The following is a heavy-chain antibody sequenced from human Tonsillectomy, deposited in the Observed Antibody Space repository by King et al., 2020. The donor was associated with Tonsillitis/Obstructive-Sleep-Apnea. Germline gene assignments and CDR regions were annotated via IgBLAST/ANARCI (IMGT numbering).Heavy chain of an antibody. CDR1: GGSISSYY. D-gene: IGHD4-11*01. V-gene: IGHV4-59*01. Sequence: VQLQESGPGLVKPSETLSLTCTVSGGSISSYYWSWIRQPPGKGLEWIGYIYYSGSTNYNPSLKIRVTISVDTSKNQFSLKLSPVTAADTAVYYCARIFSSYSNYYYYYYYMDVWGKGTTVTVSS. CDR3: ARIFSSYSNYYYYYYYMDV. J-gene: IGHJ6*03. CDR2: IYYSGST.